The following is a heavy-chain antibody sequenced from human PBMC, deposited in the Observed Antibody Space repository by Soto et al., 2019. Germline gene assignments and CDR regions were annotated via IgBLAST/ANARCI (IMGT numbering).Heavy chain of an antibody. CDR2: MSPNSGDT. J-gene: IGHJ3*02. CDR1: GYNFTTYD. Sequence: QVQLVQSGAEVKKPGASVKVSCKASGYNFTTYDINWVRQAAGRGLEWMGWMSPNSGDTGFAQKFQGRVTMTRNISISTGNLDLTSLTSDNTAIYYYPRVPKCRTSYDIWSLGTSVTISS. V-gene: IGHV1-8*01. CDR3: PRVPKCRTSYDI.